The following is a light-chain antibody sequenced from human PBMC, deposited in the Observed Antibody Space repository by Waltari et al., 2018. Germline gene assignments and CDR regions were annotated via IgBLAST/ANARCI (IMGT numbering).Light chain of an antibody. CDR2: DAS. Sequence: DIQMTQSPSSLSASVGDRVTITCQASQDISHYLSWFQQKPGKAPKLLIYDASTLKTGVPSRFSGSGSGTHFTFTINSLQPEDFATYSCQHYDALPYTFGQGTKLEI. J-gene: IGKJ2*01. CDR1: QDISHY. V-gene: IGKV1-33*01. CDR3: QHYDALPYT.